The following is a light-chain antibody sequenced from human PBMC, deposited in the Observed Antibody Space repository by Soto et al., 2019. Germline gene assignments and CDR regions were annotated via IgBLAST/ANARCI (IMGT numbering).Light chain of an antibody. CDR2: AAS. V-gene: IGKV3-15*01. CDR1: QSVVSN. CDR3: QQYNNWPPPST. J-gene: IGKJ5*01. Sequence: EIVLTQSPGTLSLSPGEGGTRSGTGIQSVVSNLAWYQQNPGQAPRLLIYAASTGATGIPARFSGSGSGTEFTLTISSMQAEDFAVYYCQQYNNWPPPSTFGQGTRLEIK.